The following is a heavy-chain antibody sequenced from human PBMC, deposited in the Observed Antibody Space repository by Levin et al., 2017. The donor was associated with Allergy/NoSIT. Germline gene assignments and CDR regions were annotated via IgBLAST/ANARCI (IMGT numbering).Heavy chain of an antibody. CDR3: ARGTGYCSSTSCPNFDY. Sequence: PGGSLRLSCAASGFTFSSYSMNWVRQAPGKGLEWVSSISSSSSYIYYADSVKGRFTISRDNAKNSLYLQMNSLRAEDTAVYYCARGTGYCSSTSCPNFDYWGQGTLVTVSS. D-gene: IGHD2-2*01. CDR2: ISSSSSYI. V-gene: IGHV3-21*01. J-gene: IGHJ4*02. CDR1: GFTFSSYS.